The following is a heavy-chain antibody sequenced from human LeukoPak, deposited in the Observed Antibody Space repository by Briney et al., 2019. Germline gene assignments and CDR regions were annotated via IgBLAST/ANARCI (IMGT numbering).Heavy chain of an antibody. CDR3: ARDGAVGATFDFDY. V-gene: IGHV1-2*04. J-gene: IGHJ4*02. Sequence: ASVKVSCKASEYTFTGYYIHWVRQAPGQGLAWMGWINPNSGGTSYAQKFQGWVTMTRDTSISTAYMELSRLRSDDTAVYYCARDGAVGATFDFDYWGQGTLVTVSS. CDR1: EYTFTGYY. D-gene: IGHD1-26*01. CDR2: INPNSGGT.